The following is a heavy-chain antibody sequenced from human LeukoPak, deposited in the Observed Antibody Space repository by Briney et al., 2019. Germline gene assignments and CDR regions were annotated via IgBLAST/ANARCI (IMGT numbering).Heavy chain of an antibody. V-gene: IGHV3-48*01. J-gene: IGHJ5*02. CDR1: GFTVSSYS. CDR3: ARALRYREDYGNWFDP. D-gene: IGHD4-17*01. Sequence: GGSLRLSCAASGFTVSSYSMNWVRPAPGKGLEWVSYISSSSTIYYADSVEGRFTISRDNAKNSLYLQINSLRAEDTAVYYCARALRYREDYGNWFDPWGQGTLVTVSS. CDR2: ISSSSTI.